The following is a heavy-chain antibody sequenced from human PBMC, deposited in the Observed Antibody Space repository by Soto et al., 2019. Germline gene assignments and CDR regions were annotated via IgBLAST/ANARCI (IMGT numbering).Heavy chain of an antibody. V-gene: IGHV4-34*01. CDR2: INHSGSA. CDR3: ARGLITGSQYSGGRYYFDS. J-gene: IGHJ4*02. D-gene: IGHD1-26*01. CDR1: GGSFSGYI. Sequence: PSETLSLTCDVYGGSFSGYIWTWIRQTAGKGLQWIGQINHSGSANYNPSLKSRVTISVHTSNSQFSLELSSVTAADTAVYYCARGLITGSQYSGGRYYFDSWGQGTQVTVSS.